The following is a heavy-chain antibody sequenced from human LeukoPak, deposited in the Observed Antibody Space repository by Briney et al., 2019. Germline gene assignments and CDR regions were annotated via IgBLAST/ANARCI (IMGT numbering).Heavy chain of an antibody. D-gene: IGHD3-10*01. CDR2: ISYDGSNK. CDR1: GFTFSSYA. CDR3: ARDQSWLGEPFDY. Sequence: GGSLRLSCAASGFTFSSYAMHWVRQAPGKGLEWVAVISYDGSNKYYADSVKGRFTISRDNSKNTLYLQMNSLRAEDTAVYYCARDQSWLGEPFDYWGQGTLVTVSS. J-gene: IGHJ4*02. V-gene: IGHV3-30*04.